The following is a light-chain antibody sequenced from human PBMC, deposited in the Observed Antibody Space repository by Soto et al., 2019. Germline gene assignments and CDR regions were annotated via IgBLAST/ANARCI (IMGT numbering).Light chain of an antibody. CDR1: SSNIGAGYD. CDR2: THN. Sequence: QSALTQPPSASATPGQRVTISCTGSSSNIGAGYDVHWYLQVPGTAPKLLVYTHNNRPSGVPDRFSGSTSGTSASLAITGLQSEDEADYYCQSYDSRLSAYVFGTGTKVTVL. V-gene: IGLV1-40*01. CDR3: QSYDSRLSAYV. J-gene: IGLJ1*01.